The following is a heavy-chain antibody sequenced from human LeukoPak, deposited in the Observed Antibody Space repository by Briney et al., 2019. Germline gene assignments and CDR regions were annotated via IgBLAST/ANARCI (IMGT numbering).Heavy chain of an antibody. D-gene: IGHD3-3*01. Sequence: GGSLSLLCAPSGLTFTSYGIHWVRQAPGEGLGWVAFIRYDGSKKYYADSVKGRFTISRDNSKNTLYLQMNSLRAEDTAVYYWAKGSKEVLFTRDHHMDVWGKGTTV. CDR2: IRYDGSKK. V-gene: IGHV3-30*02. CDR3: AKGSKEVLFTRDHHMDV. CDR1: GLTFTSYG. J-gene: IGHJ6*03.